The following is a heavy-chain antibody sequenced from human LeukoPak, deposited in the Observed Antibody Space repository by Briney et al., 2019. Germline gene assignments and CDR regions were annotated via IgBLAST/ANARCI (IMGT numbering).Heavy chain of an antibody. CDR2: VKLDGSEK. J-gene: IGHJ3*02. CDR3: ARDLGQLGVFDI. Sequence: GGSQRLSCAASGFTFSSYWMSWVRQAPGKGLEWVATVKLDGSEKYYVDSVKGRFTISRDNAKNSLYLQMNSLRAEDTAVYYCARDLGQLGVFDIWGQGTMVTVSS. D-gene: IGHD1-1*01. CDR1: GFTFSSYW. V-gene: IGHV3-7*01.